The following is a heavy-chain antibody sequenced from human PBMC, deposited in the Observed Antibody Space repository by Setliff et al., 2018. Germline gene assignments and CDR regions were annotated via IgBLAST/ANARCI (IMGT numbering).Heavy chain of an antibody. J-gene: IGHJ6*03. CDR3: ARDRNDNYESSGYYYAGGYMDV. D-gene: IGHD3-22*01. CDR1: GYSFTSHY. CDR2: INPTGGST. Sequence: ASVKVSCKTSGYSFTSHYMHWVRQAPGQGLEWMGLINPTGGSTSYAQKFQGRVTMTRDTSTSTVFMELSSLRSEDTAVYYCARDRNDNYESSGYYYAGGYMDVWGKGTTVTVSS. V-gene: IGHV1-46*01.